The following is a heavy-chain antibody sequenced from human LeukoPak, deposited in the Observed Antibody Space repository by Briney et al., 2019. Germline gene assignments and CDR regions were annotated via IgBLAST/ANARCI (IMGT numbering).Heavy chain of an antibody. CDR2: ISSSSSSI. V-gene: IGHV3-48*01. Sequence: PAGGSLRLSCAASGLTISSYSMNWVRQAPGKGLQWVSYISSSSSSIYYADSVKGRFTISRDNAKNSLYLQMNSLRVEDSAVYYCVTDLPVYWGQGTLVSVSS. CDR1: GLTISSYS. CDR3: VTDLPVY. J-gene: IGHJ4*02.